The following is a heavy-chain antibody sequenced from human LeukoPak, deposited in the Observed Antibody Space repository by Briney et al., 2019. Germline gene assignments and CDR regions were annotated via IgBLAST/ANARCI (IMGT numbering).Heavy chain of an antibody. CDR2: IYHSGST. CDR3: AREDRLRYFDWLLYAPDYYYYMDV. CDR1: GGSISSSNW. Sequence: SETLSLTCAVSGGSISSSNWWSWVRQPPGKGLEWIGEIYHSGSTNYNPSLKSRVTISVDKSKNQFSLKLSSVTAADTAVYYCAREDRLRYFDWLLYAPDYYYYMDVWGKGTTVTVSS. V-gene: IGHV4-4*02. D-gene: IGHD3-9*01. J-gene: IGHJ6*03.